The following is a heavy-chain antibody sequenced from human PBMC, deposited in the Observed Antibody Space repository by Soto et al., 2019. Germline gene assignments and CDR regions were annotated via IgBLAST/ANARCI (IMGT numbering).Heavy chain of an antibody. CDR3: ARVRGIVVVVAAAFDI. J-gene: IGHJ3*02. CDR2: TYYRSKWYN. CDR1: GDSVSSNSAA. Sequence: QSQTLSLTCAISGDSVSSNSAAWNWIRQSPSRGLEWLGRTYYRSKWYNDYAVSVKSRITINPDTSKNQFSLQLNSVTPEDTAVYYCARVRGIVVVVAAAFDIWGQGTMVTVSS. V-gene: IGHV6-1*01. D-gene: IGHD2-15*01.